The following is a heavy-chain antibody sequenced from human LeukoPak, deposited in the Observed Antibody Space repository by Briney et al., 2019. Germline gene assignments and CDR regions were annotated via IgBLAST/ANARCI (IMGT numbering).Heavy chain of an antibody. CDR3: ARGWNDHDGKFDY. CDR2: IIPIFGIA. V-gene: IGHV1-69*04. D-gene: IGHD1-1*01. Sequence: SVKVSCKASGGTFSSYAISWVRQAPGQGLEWMGRIIPIFGIANYAQKFQGRVTITADKSTSTAYMELSSLRSEDTAVYYCARGWNDHDGKFDYWGQGTLVTVSS. CDR1: GGTFSSYA. J-gene: IGHJ4*02.